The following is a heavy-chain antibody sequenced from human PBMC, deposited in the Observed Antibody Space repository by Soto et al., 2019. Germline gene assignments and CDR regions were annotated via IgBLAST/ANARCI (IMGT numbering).Heavy chain of an antibody. V-gene: IGHV1-2*02. CDR3: ARIKWGLNYYNGMDV. CDR2: INPKTAAT. D-gene: IGHD1-26*01. J-gene: IGHJ6*02. Sequence: QVQLVQSGAEVNKPGASVMVSCKAFGYTFNAFYMHWVRQAPGQGLEWMAWINPKTAATNYAKKFQGRVSLTWDTSSTTAYMELTRLRPDDTAVYYCARIKWGLNYYNGMDVWGQGTTVIVSS. CDR1: GYTFNAFY.